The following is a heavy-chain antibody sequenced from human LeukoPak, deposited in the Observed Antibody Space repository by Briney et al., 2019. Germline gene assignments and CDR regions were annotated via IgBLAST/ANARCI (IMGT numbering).Heavy chain of an antibody. CDR3: ARLPDFWSGYLDY. CDR2: IYYSGST. V-gene: IGHV4-39*07. Sequence: PSETLSLTCTVSGGSISSSSYYWGWIRQPPGKGLEWIGSIYYSGSTYYNPSLKSRVTISVDTSKNQFSLKLSSVTAADTAVYYCARLPDFWSGYLDYWGQGTLVTDSS. CDR1: GGSISSSSYY. D-gene: IGHD3-3*01. J-gene: IGHJ4*02.